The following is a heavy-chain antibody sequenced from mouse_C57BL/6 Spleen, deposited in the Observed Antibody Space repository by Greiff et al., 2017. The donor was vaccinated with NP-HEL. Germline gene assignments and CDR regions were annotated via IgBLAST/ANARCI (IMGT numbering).Heavy chain of an antibody. J-gene: IGHJ4*01. V-gene: IGHV2-6*01. Sequence: VKLQESGPGLVAPSQSLSITCTVSGFSLTSYGVDWVRQSPGKGLEWLGVIWGVGSTNYNSALKSRLSISKDNSKSQVFLKMNSLQTDDTAMYYCARNWDVGAMDYWGQGTSVTVSS. D-gene: IGHD4-1*01. CDR1: GFSLTSYG. CDR2: IWGVGST. CDR3: ARNWDVGAMDY.